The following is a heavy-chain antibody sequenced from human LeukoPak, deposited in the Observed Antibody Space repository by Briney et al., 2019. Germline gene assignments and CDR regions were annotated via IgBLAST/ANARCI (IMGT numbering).Heavy chain of an antibody. CDR3: ARAALDITMIVVVSTATFDP. CDR2: IIPIFGTA. V-gene: IGHV1-69*13. CDR1: GGTFSSYA. D-gene: IGHD3-22*01. J-gene: IGHJ5*02. Sequence: SVKVSCKASGGTFSSYAISWVRQAPGQGLEWMGGIIPIFGTANYAQKFQGRVTITADESTSTAYMELSSLRSEDTAVYYCARAALDITMIVVVSTATFDPWGQGTLVTVSS.